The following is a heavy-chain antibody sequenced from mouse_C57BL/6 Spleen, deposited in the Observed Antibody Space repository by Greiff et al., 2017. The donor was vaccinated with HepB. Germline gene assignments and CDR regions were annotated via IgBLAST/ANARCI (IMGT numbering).Heavy chain of an antibody. V-gene: IGHV3-1*01. CDR1: GYSITSGYD. CDR3: ARAGYDYVAWFAY. CDR2: ISYSGST. J-gene: IGHJ3*01. D-gene: IGHD2-4*01. Sequence: EVQVVESGPGMVKPSQSLSLTCTVTGYSITSGYDWHWIRHFPGNKLEWMGYISYSGSTNYNPSLKSRISITHDTSKNHFFLKLNSVTTEDTATYYCARAGYDYVAWFAYWGQGTLVTVSA.